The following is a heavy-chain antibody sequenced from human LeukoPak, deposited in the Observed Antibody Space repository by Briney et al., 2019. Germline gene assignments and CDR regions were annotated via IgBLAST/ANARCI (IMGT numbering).Heavy chain of an antibody. CDR3: ARKGRGSFDY. CDR2: ISRSSNYI. CDR1: GFSFSSYT. J-gene: IGHJ4*02. Sequence: GGSLRLSCAASGFSFSSYTMNWVRQAPGKGLEWVSCISRSSNYIYYADSVKGRFTISRDNSKNSLFLQMNSLRAEDTAVYYCARKGRGSFDYWGQGTLVTVSS. V-gene: IGHV3-21*01.